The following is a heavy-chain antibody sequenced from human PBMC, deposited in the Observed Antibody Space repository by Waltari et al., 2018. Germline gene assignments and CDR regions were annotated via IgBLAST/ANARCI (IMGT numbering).Heavy chain of an antibody. V-gene: IGHV4-4*07. CDR1: GGSISSYS. CDR3: ARASYYDSSGYYDYYYYYMDV. J-gene: IGHJ6*03. Sequence: QVQLQESGPGLVKPSETLSLTCTVSGGSISSYSWSWIRQPPGKGLEWIGRIYTSGSTNYNPSLKSRVTMSVDTSKNQFSLKLSSVTAADTAVYYCARASYYDSSGYYDYYYYYMDVWGKGTTVTVSS. CDR2: IYTSGST. D-gene: IGHD3-22*01.